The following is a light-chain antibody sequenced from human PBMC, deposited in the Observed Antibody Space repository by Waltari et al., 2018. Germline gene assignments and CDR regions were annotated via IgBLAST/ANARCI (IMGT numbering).Light chain of an antibody. CDR3: SSYSSSNTVM. CDR2: DVS. J-gene: IGLJ3*02. Sequence: QSALTQPASVSGSPGTSITISCTGTSSDVGGSNFVPWYQQYPGKAPKLIIFDVSDRPSGVSHRFSASKSGNTASLTISGLQAEDEADYYCSSYSSSNTVMFGGGTKLTVL. CDR1: SSDVGGSNF. V-gene: IGLV2-14*03.